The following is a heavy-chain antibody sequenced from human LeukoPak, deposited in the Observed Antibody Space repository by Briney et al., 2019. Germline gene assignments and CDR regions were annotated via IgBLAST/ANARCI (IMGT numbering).Heavy chain of an antibody. V-gene: IGHV3-66*01. J-gene: IGHJ4*02. CDR3: ARDPYDSSGLALDY. CDR1: GFTVSSNY. CDR2: IYSGGST. D-gene: IGHD3-22*01. Sequence: GGSPRLSCAASGFTVSSNYMSWVRQAPGKGLEWVSVIYSGGSTYYADSVKGRFTISRDNSKNTLYLQMNSLRAEDTAVYYCARDPYDSSGLALDYWGQGTLVTVSS.